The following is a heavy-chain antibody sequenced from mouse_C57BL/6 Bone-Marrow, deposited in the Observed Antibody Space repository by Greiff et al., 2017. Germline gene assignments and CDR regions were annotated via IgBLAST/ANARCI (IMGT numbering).Heavy chain of an antibody. V-gene: IGHV5-9-1*02. J-gene: IGHJ1*03. Sequence: EVKLMESGEGLVKPGGSLKLSCAASGFTFSSYAMSWVRQTPEKRLEWVAYISSGGDYIYYADTVKGRFTISRDNARNTLYLQMSSLKSEDTAMYYCTRALRPYWYFDVWGTGTTVTVSS. CDR1: GFTFSSYA. CDR2: ISSGGDYI. CDR3: TRALRPYWYFDV. D-gene: IGHD1-2*01.